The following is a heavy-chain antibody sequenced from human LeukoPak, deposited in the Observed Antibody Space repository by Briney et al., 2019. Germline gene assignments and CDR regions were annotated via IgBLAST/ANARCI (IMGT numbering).Heavy chain of an antibody. J-gene: IGHJ6*02. CDR3: ARPWRKGYYYGMDV. CDR2: ISADNANT. Sequence: ASAKVSCKASGYTFSFYGISWVRQAPGQGLEWMGWISADNANTNYAQRLQGRVTMTTDTSTSTAYLELRSLRSDDTAIYYCARPWRKGYYYGMDVWGQGTTVTVSS. V-gene: IGHV1-18*01. CDR1: GYTFSFYG.